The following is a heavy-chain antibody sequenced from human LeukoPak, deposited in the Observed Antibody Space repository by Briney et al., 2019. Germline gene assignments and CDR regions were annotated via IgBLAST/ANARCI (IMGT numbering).Heavy chain of an antibody. CDR3: ARRPRLSDAFDI. CDR2: IIPIFGTA. D-gene: IGHD4/OR15-4a*01. Sequence: SVKVSCKASGGTFSSYAISWVRQAPGQGLEWMGGIIPIFGTANYAQKFRGRVTITADESTSTAYMELSSLRSEDTAVYYCARRPRLSDAFDIWGQGTMVTVSS. J-gene: IGHJ3*02. CDR1: GGTFSSYA. V-gene: IGHV1-69*13.